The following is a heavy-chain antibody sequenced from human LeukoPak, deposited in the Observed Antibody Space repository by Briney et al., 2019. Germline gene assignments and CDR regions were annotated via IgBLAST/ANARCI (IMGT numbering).Heavy chain of an antibody. Sequence: GGSLRLSCAASGFTFSSYWMSWVRQAPGKGLEWVANIKQDGSEKYYVDSVKGRFTISRANAKNSLYLQMNSLRAEDTAVYYCARCKRSVAAGTEFDPWGQGTLVTVSS. CDR1: GFTFSSYW. CDR3: ARCKRSVAAGTEFDP. CDR2: IKQDGSEK. D-gene: IGHD6-13*01. V-gene: IGHV3-7*01. J-gene: IGHJ5*02.